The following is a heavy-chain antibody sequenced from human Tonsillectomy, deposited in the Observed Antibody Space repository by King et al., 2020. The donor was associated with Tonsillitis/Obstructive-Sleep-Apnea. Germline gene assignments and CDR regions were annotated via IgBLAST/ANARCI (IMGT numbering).Heavy chain of an antibody. V-gene: IGHV3-11*05. Sequence: VQLVESGGGLVKPGGSLRLSCAASGFTFSDYYMSWIRQAPGKGLEWVSYISSSSSYTNYADSVKGRFTISRDNAKNSLYLQMNSLRAEDTAVYYCARDLGRVGIAGHGMDVWGKGTTVTVSS. CDR3: ARDLGRVGIAGHGMDV. CDR2: ISSSSSYT. D-gene: IGHD6-13*01. J-gene: IGHJ6*03. CDR1: GFTFSDYY.